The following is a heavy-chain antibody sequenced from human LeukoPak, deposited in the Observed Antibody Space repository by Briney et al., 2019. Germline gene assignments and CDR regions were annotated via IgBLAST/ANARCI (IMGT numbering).Heavy chain of an antibody. CDR3: AKDNRPSGIAAAGL. J-gene: IGHJ4*02. D-gene: IGHD6-13*01. CDR1: GFTFDDYA. CDR2: ISWNSGSI. V-gene: IGHV3-9*01. Sequence: GGSLRLSCAASGFTFDDYAMHWVRQAPGKGLEWVSGISWNSGSIGYADSVKGRFTISRDNAKNSLYLQMNSLRAEDTAVYYCAKDNRPSGIAAAGLWGQGTLVTVSS.